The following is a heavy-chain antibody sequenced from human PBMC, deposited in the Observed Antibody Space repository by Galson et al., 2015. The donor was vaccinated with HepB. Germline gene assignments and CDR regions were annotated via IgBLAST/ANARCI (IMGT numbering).Heavy chain of an antibody. CDR3: ARLRVTTSPWATYYYYGMDV. Sequence: QSGAEVKKPGESLKISCKGSGYSFTSYWIGWVRQMPGKGLEWMGIIYPGDSDTRYSPSFQGQVTISADKSISTAYLQWSSLKASDTAMYYCARLRVTTSPWATYYYYGMDVWGQGTTVTVSS. J-gene: IGHJ6*02. D-gene: IGHD4-17*01. V-gene: IGHV5-51*03. CDR2: IYPGDSDT. CDR1: GYSFTSYW.